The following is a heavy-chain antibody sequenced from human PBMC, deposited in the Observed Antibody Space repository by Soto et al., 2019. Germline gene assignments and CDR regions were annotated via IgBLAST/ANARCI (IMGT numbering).Heavy chain of an antibody. J-gene: IGHJ3*02. D-gene: IGHD3-22*01. CDR1: GYTFTSYG. CDR3: VYYYDSSGWRRDAFDI. Sequence: QVQLVQSGAEVKKPGASVKVSCKASGYTFTSYGISWVRQAPGQGLEWMGWISAYNGNTNYAQKLQGRVTMTTDTSTSTAYMELRRLRSDDTAVYYCVYYYDSSGWRRDAFDIWGQGTMVTVSS. V-gene: IGHV1-18*01. CDR2: ISAYNGNT.